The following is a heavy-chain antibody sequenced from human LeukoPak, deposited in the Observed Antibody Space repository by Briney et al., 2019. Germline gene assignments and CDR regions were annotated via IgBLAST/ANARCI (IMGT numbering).Heavy chain of an antibody. CDR3: APHRGWELSFYAFDM. CDR1: GFIFSDAW. CDR2: IKSESDGGTT. Sequence: GGSLRLSCTASGFIFSDAWMSWVRQAPGKGLEWVGRIKSESDGGTTDYAAPVKGRFTISRDDSKNTLYLQMNSLTAEDTAVYHCAPHRGWELSFYAFDMWGQGTRVTVSS. D-gene: IGHD3-10*01. J-gene: IGHJ3*02. V-gene: IGHV3-15*01.